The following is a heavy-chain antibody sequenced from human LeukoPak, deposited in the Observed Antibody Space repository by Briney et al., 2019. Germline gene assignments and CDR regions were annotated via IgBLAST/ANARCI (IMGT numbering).Heavy chain of an antibody. V-gene: IGHV4-59*08. Sequence: SETLSLTCTVSGGSISSYYWSWIRQPPGKGLEWIGYIYYSGSTYYNPSLKSRVTISVDTSKNQFSLKLSSMTAADTAVYYCARQDTYGLIDYWGQGTLVTVSS. D-gene: IGHD5-18*01. CDR3: ARQDTYGLIDY. CDR2: IYYSGST. J-gene: IGHJ4*02. CDR1: GGSISSYY.